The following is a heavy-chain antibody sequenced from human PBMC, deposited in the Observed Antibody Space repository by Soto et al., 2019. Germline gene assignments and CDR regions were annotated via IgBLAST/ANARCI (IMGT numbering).Heavy chain of an antibody. CDR1: GGSISSGDYY. CDR3: ARDPGGRFDS. Sequence: PSETLSLTCTVSGGSISSGDYYWNWIRQPPGKDLEWIGYVYYSGSAYYNPSLKSRLTISVGTSRKEFSLRLTSVTAADSAVYYCARDPGGRFDSWGQGTLVTVSS. J-gene: IGHJ4*02. V-gene: IGHV4-30-4*02. CDR2: VYYSGSA. D-gene: IGHD1-26*01.